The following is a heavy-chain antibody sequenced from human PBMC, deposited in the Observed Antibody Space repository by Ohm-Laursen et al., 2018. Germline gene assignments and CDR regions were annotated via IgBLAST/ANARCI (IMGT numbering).Heavy chain of an antibody. CDR3: TRFGAEPRRFDY. Sequence: SLRLSCTASGFTFSDYYMSWIRQAPGKGLEWVGFIRTKLKGGTTEYAAPVKDRFIISRDDSKSIAYLQMSSLKTEDTAVYYCTRFGAEPRRFDYWGQGTLVTVSS. D-gene: IGHD1-14*01. CDR1: GFTFSDYY. V-gene: IGHV3-49*03. CDR2: IRTKLKGGTT. J-gene: IGHJ4*02.